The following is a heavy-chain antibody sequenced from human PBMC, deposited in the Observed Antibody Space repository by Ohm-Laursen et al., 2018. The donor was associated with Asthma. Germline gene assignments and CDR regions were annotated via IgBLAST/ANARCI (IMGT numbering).Heavy chain of an antibody. CDR1: GGSISSGGYY. CDR2: IYYSGST. J-gene: IGHJ4*02. V-gene: IGHV4-31*03. D-gene: IGHD1-14*01. Sequence: TLSLTCTVSGGSISSGGYYWSWIRQHPGKGLEWIGYIYYSGSTYYNPSLKSRVTISVDTSKNQFSLKLSSVTAADTAVYYCARTGTPTLVFDYWGQGTLVTVSS. CDR3: ARTGTPTLVFDY.